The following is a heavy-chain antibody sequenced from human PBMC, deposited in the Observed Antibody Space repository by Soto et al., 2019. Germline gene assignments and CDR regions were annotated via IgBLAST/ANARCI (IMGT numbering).Heavy chain of an antibody. J-gene: IGHJ4*02. CDR3: ARLGLELPIFFDY. CDR1: GGSISSSSYY. CDR2: IYYSGST. D-gene: IGHD1-7*01. V-gene: IGHV4-39*01. Sequence: SETLSLTCTVSGGSISSSSYYWGWIRQPPGKGLEWIGSIYYSGSTYYNPSLKSRVTISVDTSKNQFSLKLSSVTAADTAVYYCARLGLELPIFFDYWGQGTLVTVSS.